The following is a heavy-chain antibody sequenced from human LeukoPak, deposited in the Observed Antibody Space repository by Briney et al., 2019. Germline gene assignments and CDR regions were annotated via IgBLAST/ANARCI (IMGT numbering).Heavy chain of an antibody. Sequence: SETVSLTCNVSGDSINSHYWSWIRQPPGKGLEWIGYVYNSRSTNYNPSLKSRVTISEDKSKNQLPLRLTSVTAADTAVYYCARGGSSGPYNWFDPWGQGILVTVSS. J-gene: IGHJ5*02. D-gene: IGHD6-19*01. CDR1: GDSINSHY. CDR3: ARGGSSGPYNWFDP. V-gene: IGHV4-59*11. CDR2: VYNSRST.